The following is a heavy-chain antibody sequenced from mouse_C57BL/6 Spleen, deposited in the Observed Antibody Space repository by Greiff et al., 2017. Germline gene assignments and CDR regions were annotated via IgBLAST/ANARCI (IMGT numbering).Heavy chain of an antibody. CDR1: GFTFSSYA. D-gene: IGHD2-4*01. CDR2: ISDGGSYT. V-gene: IGHV5-4*01. J-gene: IGHJ2*01. Sequence: EVKLVESGGGLVKPGGSLKLSCAASGFTFSSYAMSWVRQTPEKRLEWVATISDGGSYTYYPDNVKGRFTISRDNAKNNLYLQMSHLKSEDTAMYYCAREGLRYFDYWGQGTTLTVSS. CDR3: AREGLRYFDY.